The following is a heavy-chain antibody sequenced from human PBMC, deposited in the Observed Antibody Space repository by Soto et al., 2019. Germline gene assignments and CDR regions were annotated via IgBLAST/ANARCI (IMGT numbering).Heavy chain of an antibody. V-gene: IGHV5-51*01. CDR2: IYPGDSDT. CDR1: GYSFTSYW. D-gene: IGHD3-10*01. CDR3: AIMVRGVKGAFDI. Sequence: GESLKISCKGSGYSFTSYWIGLLRQMPGKGLEWMGIIYPGDSDTRYSPSFQGQVTISADKSNSTAYLQWSSLKASDTAMYYCAIMVRGVKGAFDIWGQGTLVTVSS. J-gene: IGHJ3*02.